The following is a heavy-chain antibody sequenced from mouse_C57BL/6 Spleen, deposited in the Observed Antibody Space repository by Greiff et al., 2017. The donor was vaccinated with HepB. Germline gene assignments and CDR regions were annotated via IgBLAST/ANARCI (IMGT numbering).Heavy chain of an antibody. D-gene: IGHD2-1*01. V-gene: IGHV14-4*01. Sequence: VQLKQSGAELVRPGASVKLSCTASGFNIKDDYMHWVKQRPEQGLEWIGWIDPENGDTEYASKFQGKATITADTSSNTAYLQLSSLTSEDTAVYYCTTHYGNTWFAYWGQGTLVTVSA. CDR1: GFNIKDDY. J-gene: IGHJ3*01. CDR3: TTHYGNTWFAY. CDR2: IDPENGDT.